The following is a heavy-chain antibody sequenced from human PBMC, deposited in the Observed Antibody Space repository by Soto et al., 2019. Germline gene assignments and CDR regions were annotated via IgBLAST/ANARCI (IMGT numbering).Heavy chain of an antibody. J-gene: IGHJ4*02. V-gene: IGHV4-61*01. Sequence: SETLSLTCTVSGGSVSSGSYYWSWIRQPLGKGLEWIGYIYYSGSTNYNPSLKGRVTISVDTSKNQFSLKLSSVTAADTAVYYCAREDIVATIDYWGQGTLVTVSS. CDR2: IYYSGST. CDR3: AREDIVATIDY. CDR1: GGSVSSGSYY. D-gene: IGHD5-12*01.